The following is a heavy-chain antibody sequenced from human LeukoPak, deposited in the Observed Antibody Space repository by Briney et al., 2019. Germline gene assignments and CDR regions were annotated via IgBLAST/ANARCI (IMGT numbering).Heavy chain of an antibody. CDR1: GYTFTGYY. V-gene: IGHV1-46*01. CDR3: ARESSGWYKDY. J-gene: IGHJ4*02. CDR2: INPTGSRT. D-gene: IGHD6-19*01. Sequence: ASAKVSCKASGYTFTGYYMHWVRQAPGQGLEWMAMINPTGSRTNYAQKFQGRVTLARDMSTNTVYMELRSLRSEDTAVYYCARESSGWYKDYWGQGTLVTVSS.